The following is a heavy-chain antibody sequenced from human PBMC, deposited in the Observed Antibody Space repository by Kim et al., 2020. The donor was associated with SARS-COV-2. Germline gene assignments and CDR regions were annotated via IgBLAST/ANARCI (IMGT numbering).Heavy chain of an antibody. CDR3: AARYSSSYFDL. Sequence: ASVKVSCKASGYIFTSIAIHWVRQAPGQGLEWMGWLNTNTGNPTYARGFTGRFVFSLDTSVSTAYLQISSVRADDTAVYFCAARYSSSYFDLWGRGTLVT. J-gene: IGHJ2*01. V-gene: IGHV7-4-1*02. CDR2: LNTNTGNP. CDR1: GYIFTSIA. D-gene: IGHD6-13*01.